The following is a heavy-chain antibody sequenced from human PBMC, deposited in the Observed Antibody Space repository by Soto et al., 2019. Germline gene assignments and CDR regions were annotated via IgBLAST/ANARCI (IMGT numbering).Heavy chain of an antibody. Sequence: GGSLRLSCAASGFNFGVFGMHWVRQAPGKGLEWLSVLSYEGSEEYYADSVRGRFTISRDNSKNTLFLQMDSLRVDDTGVYYCALTRRSSLLEVAGPGFEYWGQGTLVTVSS. J-gene: IGHJ4*02. CDR1: GFNFGVFG. D-gene: IGHD6-19*01. CDR3: ALTRRSSLLEVAGPGFEY. V-gene: IGHV3-30*03. CDR2: LSYEGSEE.